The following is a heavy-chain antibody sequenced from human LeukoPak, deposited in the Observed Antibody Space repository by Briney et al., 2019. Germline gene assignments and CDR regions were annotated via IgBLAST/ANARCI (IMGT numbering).Heavy chain of an antibody. J-gene: IGHJ4*02. CDR2: IYPGDSDT. CDR3: AKSGYSYGYGFDY. V-gene: IGHV5-51*01. CDR1: GFTFTSYW. Sequence: ESLKISCKGSGFTFTSYWIGWVRQMPGKGLEWMGIIYPGDSDTRYSPSFQGQVTISADKSISTAYLQWSSLKASDTAMYYCAKSGYSYGYGFDYWGQGTLVTVSS. D-gene: IGHD5-18*01.